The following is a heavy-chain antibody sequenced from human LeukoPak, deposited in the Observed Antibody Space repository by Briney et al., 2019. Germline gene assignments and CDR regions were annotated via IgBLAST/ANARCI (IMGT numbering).Heavy chain of an antibody. V-gene: IGHV3-11*04. CDR3: ARDLGPHSSTPNSGAFDI. Sequence: GGSLRLSCAASGFTFSDYYMTWIRQAPGKGLEWVSYITSTATTYYADSVKGRFTISRDNAKTSLYLQMNSLRAEDTAVYYCARDLGPHSSTPNSGAFDIWGQGTMVTVSS. J-gene: IGHJ3*02. CDR2: ITSTATT. D-gene: IGHD6-13*01. CDR1: GFTFSDYY.